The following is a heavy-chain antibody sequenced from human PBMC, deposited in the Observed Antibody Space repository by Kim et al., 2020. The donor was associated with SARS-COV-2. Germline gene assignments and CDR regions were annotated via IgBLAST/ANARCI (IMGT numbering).Heavy chain of an antibody. Sequence: SVKVSCKASGGTFSSYAISWVRQAPGQGLEWMGGIIPIFGTANYAQKFQGRVTITADESTSTAYMELSSLRSEDTAVYYCAREGYSGYQDSDAFDIWGQGTMVTVSS. J-gene: IGHJ3*02. CDR2: IIPIFGTA. CDR3: AREGYSGYQDSDAFDI. V-gene: IGHV1-69*13. D-gene: IGHD5-12*01. CDR1: GGTFSSYA.